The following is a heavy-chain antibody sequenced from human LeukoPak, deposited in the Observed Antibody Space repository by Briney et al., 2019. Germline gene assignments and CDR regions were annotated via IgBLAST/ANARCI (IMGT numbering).Heavy chain of an antibody. Sequence: PGGSLRLSCAASGFTFSSYWMHWVRQAPGKGLVWVSRIHSDGSNTNYADSVKGRFTISRDNAKNTLYLQMNSLSAEDTAVYYCAREDPGIGNWYFDLWGRGTLVTVSS. V-gene: IGHV3-74*01. CDR3: AREDPGIGNWYFDL. J-gene: IGHJ2*01. CDR2: IHSDGSNT. D-gene: IGHD2/OR15-2a*01. CDR1: GFTFSSYW.